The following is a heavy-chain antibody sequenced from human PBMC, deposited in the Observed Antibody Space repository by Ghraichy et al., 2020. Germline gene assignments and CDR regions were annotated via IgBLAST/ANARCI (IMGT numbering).Heavy chain of an antibody. V-gene: IGHV3-30*18. CDR2: ISYDGSNK. CDR1: GFTFSSYG. CDR3: AKDREYRRGYYDSSGSGFDP. Sequence: GGSLRLSCAASGFTFSSYGMHWVRQAPGRGLEWVVLISYDGSNKYYADSVKGRFTISRDNSKNTLYLQMNSLRAEDTAVYYCAKDREYRRGYYDSSGSGFDPWGQGTLVTVSS. J-gene: IGHJ5*02. D-gene: IGHD3-22*01.